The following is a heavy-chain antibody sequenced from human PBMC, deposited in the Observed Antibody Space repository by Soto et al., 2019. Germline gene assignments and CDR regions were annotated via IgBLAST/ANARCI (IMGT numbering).Heavy chain of an antibody. V-gene: IGHV4-34*01. D-gene: IGHD6-13*01. Sequence: SETLSLTCAVYGGSFSGYYWSWIRQPPGKGLEWIGEINHSGSTNYNPSLKSRVTISVDTSKNQFSLKLSSVTAADTAVYYCARGDSSSPLRGYFDYWGQGTLVTVSS. CDR1: GGSFSGYY. CDR3: ARGDSSSPLRGYFDY. CDR2: INHSGST. J-gene: IGHJ4*02.